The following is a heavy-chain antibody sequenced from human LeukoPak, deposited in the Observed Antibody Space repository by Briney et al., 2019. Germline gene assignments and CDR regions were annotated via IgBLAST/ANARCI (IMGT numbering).Heavy chain of an antibody. J-gene: IGHJ4*02. D-gene: IGHD2-2*01. CDR2: ISGSGGST. Sequence: PGGSLRLSCAASGFTFSSYAMSWVRQAPGKGLEWVSAISGSGGSTYYADSVKGRFTISRDNSKKTLYLQMNSLRAEDTAVYYCAKGGEVAAAIRTILFDYWGQGTLVTVSS. V-gene: IGHV3-23*01. CDR3: AKGGEVAAAIRTILFDY. CDR1: GFTFSSYA.